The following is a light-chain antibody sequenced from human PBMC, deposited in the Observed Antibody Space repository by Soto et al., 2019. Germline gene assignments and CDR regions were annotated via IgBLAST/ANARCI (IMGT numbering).Light chain of an antibody. Sequence: QSALTQPRSVSGSPGQSVTISCLGTSGYVGGYEYVSWYQQHPGKATRLLIFDVNKRPSGVPDRFSGSKSGKTASMTISGLQADDEADYYCCPYEGSFIHVFESGTKVTVL. CDR3: CPYEGSFIHV. J-gene: IGLJ1*01. CDR1: SGYVGGYEY. CDR2: DVN. V-gene: IGLV2-11*01.